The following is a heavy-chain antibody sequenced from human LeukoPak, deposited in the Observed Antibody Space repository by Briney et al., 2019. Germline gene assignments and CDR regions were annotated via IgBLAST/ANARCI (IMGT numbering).Heavy chain of an antibody. V-gene: IGHV1-18*01. Sequence: ASVKVSCKASGETFTSYGISWVRQAPGQGLEWMEGISAYNGNTNYAQNLQGRVTMTTDTSTSTAYMELRSLRSDDTAVYYCARSQGGITGTTIYYYGMDVWGQGTTVTVSS. CDR1: GETFTSYG. J-gene: IGHJ6*02. CDR2: ISAYNGNT. D-gene: IGHD1-7*01. CDR3: ARSQGGITGTTIYYYGMDV.